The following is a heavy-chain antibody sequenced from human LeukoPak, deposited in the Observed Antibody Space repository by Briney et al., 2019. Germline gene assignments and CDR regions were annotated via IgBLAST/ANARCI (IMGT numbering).Heavy chain of an antibody. D-gene: IGHD3-10*02. CDR1: GFTFSSYA. CDR3: AKDGIWELVSVRGVITR. V-gene: IGHV3-30*04. Sequence: GGSLRLSCAASGFTFSSYAMHWVRQAPGKGLEWVAVISYDGSNKYYADSVKGRFTISRDNSKNTLYLQMNSLRAEDTVVYYCAKDGIWELVSVRGVITRWGQGTLVTVSS. CDR2: ISYDGSNK. J-gene: IGHJ4*02.